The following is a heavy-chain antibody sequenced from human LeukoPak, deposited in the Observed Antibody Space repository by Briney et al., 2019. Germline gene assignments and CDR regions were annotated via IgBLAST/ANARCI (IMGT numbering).Heavy chain of an antibody. J-gene: IGHJ3*02. V-gene: IGHV4-59*08. CDR1: GGSISNYY. CDR3: ARRDHYGVKAFDI. D-gene: IGHD4-17*01. Sequence: SETLSLTCTVSGGSISNYYWSWIRQPPGEGLEWIGYIYYSGSTNYNPSLESRVTISVDTSKNQFSLKLSSVTAADTAVYYCARRDHYGVKAFDIWGQGTMVTVSS. CDR2: IYYSGST.